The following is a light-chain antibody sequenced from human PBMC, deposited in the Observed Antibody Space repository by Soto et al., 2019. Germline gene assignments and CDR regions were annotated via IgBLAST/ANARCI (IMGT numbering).Light chain of an antibody. CDR2: EGS. CDR3: CSYAGINVV. Sequence: QSALTQPASVSGSPGQSITISCTGTSGDVGSYNLVSWYQQHPGKAPKLMIYEGSKRPSGVSNRFSGSKSGNTASLTISGLQAEDEANYYCCSYAGINVVFGGGTKLTVL. CDR1: SGDVGSYNL. V-gene: IGLV2-23*01. J-gene: IGLJ2*01.